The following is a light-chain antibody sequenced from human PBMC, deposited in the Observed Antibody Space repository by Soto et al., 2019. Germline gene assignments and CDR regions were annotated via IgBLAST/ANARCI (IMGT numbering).Light chain of an antibody. J-gene: IGLJ3*02. V-gene: IGLV2-8*01. CDR2: DVS. CDR1: SSDVGVYDY. CDR3: SSYAGSNNWV. Sequence: QSALTQPPSASGSPGQSVTISCTGTSSDVGVYDYVSWYQQHPGKAPKVMIYDVSKRPSGVPGRFSGSKSGNTASLTVSGLQAEDEADNYCSSYAGSNNWVFGGGTKLTVL.